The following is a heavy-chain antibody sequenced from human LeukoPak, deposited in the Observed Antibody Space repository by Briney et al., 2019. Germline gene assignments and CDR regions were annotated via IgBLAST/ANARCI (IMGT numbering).Heavy chain of an antibody. CDR3: ARGYCSGRSCYMWYSDY. J-gene: IGHJ4*02. CDR2: IYKDGST. D-gene: IGHD2-15*01. V-gene: IGHV3-53*01. Sequence: QPGGSLRLSCAASGFAVSNNYMTWVRQAPGKGLEWVSVIYKDGSTYYADSVKGRSTISRDNSKNTVYLQMNSLRAEDTAVYYCARGYCSGRSCYMWYSDYWGQGTLVTVSS. CDR1: GFAVSNNY.